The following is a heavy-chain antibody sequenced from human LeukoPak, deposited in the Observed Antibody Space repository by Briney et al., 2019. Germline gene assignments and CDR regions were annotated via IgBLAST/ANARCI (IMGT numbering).Heavy chain of an antibody. CDR2: IYYSGST. CDR3: ARGVAVAGDYYMDV. CDR1: GGSISSYY. D-gene: IGHD6-19*01. Sequence: PSETLSLTCTVSGGSISSYYWSWIRQPPGKGLEWIGYIYYSGSTNYNPSLKSRVTISVDTSKNQFSLKLSSVTAADTAVYYCARGVAVAGDYYMDVWGKGTTVTISS. V-gene: IGHV4-59*01. J-gene: IGHJ6*03.